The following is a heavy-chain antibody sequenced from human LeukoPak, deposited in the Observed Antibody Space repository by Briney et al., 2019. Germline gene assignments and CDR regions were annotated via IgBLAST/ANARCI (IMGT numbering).Heavy chain of an antibody. CDR1: GLIFRNYA. Sequence: PGGSLRLSCAGFGLIFRNYALTWDRQAPGKGLEWVSAISSSSSYIYYADSVKGRFTISRDNAKNSLYLQMNSLRAEDTAVYYCARDFSQDYDFWSGYPPAFDIWGQGTMVTVSS. D-gene: IGHD3-3*01. CDR2: ISSSSSYI. J-gene: IGHJ3*02. CDR3: ARDFSQDYDFWSGYPPAFDI. V-gene: IGHV3-21*01.